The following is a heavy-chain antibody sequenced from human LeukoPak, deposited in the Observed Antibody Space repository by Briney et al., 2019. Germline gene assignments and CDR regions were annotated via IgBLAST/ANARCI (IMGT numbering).Heavy chain of an antibody. D-gene: IGHD5-18*01. V-gene: IGHV3-15*01. J-gene: IGHJ4*02. CDR3: TTDDRGYSYAPRY. CDR2: IKSEPDGGTT. Sequence: GGSLRLSCAGSGFTFSNAWMSWVRQAPGKGLEWVGRIKSEPDGGTTDYAAPVKGKFTISRDDSKNTLYLQMNSLRAEDTASYYCTTDDRGYSYAPRYWGQGTLVTVSS. CDR1: GFTFSNAW.